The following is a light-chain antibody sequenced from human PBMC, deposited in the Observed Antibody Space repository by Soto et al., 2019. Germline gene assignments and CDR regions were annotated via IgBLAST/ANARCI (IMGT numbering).Light chain of an antibody. CDR3: QQYESYSPWT. V-gene: IGKV1-5*02. Sequence: DTQMTQSPSALSESLLDRASIICRSSQSISSWLAWYQQKPGKAPKLLIYDASTLQSGVPSRYSGSGSGTEFTLTISNLQPDDFATYYCQQYESYSPWTFGQGTKVDI. J-gene: IGKJ1*01. CDR1: QSISSW. CDR2: DAS.